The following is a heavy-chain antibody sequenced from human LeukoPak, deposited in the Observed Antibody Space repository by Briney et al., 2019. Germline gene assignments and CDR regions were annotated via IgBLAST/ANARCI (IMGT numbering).Heavy chain of an antibody. CDR1: GGSISSSSYY. Sequence: PSETLSLTCTVSGGSISSSSYYWGWIRQPPGKGLEWIGSIYYSGSTYYNPSLKSRVTISVDTSKNQFSLKLSSVTAADTAVYYCARVNLRVWVYWGQGTLVTVSS. V-gene: IGHV4-39*07. D-gene: IGHD3-16*01. J-gene: IGHJ4*02. CDR3: ARVNLRVWVY. CDR2: IYYSGST.